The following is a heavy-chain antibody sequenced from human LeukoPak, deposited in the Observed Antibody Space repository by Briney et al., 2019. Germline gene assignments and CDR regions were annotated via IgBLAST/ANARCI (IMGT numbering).Heavy chain of an antibody. CDR1: GGSISSYY. V-gene: IGHV4-59*01. CDR3: ARDVRHLYDSSGYYPYNWFDP. CDR2: IYYSGST. J-gene: IGHJ5*02. D-gene: IGHD3-22*01. Sequence: SETLSLTCTVSGGSISSYYWSWIRQPPGKGLEWIGYIYYSGSTNYNPSLKSRVAISVDTSKNQFSLKLSSVTAADTAVYYCARDVRHLYDSSGYYPYNWFDPWGQGTLVTVSS.